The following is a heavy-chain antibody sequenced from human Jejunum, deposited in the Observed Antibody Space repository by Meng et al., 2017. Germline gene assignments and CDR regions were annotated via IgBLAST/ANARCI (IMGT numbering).Heavy chain of an antibody. CDR3: ARDWGDVRGGFDF. J-gene: IGHJ4*02. Sequence: QEQLQQSGPGLVKPSQTLSLTCAISGDSVSSTVAWNWSRQSPSRGLEWLGRTYYRSKYYNDYALSVKSRITINPDTSKNQFSLQLNSVTPEDTAIYYCARDWGDVRGGFDFWGQGTLVTVS. CDR1: GDSVSSTVA. V-gene: IGHV6-1*01. CDR2: TYYRSKYYN. D-gene: IGHD3-10*02.